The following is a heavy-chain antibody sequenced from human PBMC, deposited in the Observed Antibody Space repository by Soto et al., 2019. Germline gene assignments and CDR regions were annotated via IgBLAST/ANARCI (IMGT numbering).Heavy chain of an antibody. D-gene: IGHD6-6*01. Sequence: QVQVVESGGGVVQPVRSLRLSCAAAGFTLSGYGMHWVRQAPGKGLEWVAVISYDGRNQYYADSVKGRFTVSRDNSKSTLYLQMDSLGVEDSAVYYCAKGGSSSARYFDYWGQGTLVTVSS. CDR2: ISYDGRNQ. J-gene: IGHJ4*02. CDR3: AKGGSSSARYFDY. V-gene: IGHV3-30*18. CDR1: GFTLSGYG.